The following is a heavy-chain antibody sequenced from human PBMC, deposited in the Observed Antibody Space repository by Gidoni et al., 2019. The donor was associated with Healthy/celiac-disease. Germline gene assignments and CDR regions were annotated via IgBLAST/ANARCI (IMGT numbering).Heavy chain of an antibody. J-gene: IGHJ6*02. CDR1: GFTFSSYS. CDR2: ISSSSSTI. D-gene: IGHD2-2*02. V-gene: IGHV3-48*02. CDR3: ARGPVPAAIKGNYGMDV. Sequence: EVQLVESGGGLVQPGGSLSLSCAASGFTFSSYSMNWVRQAPGKGREWVSYISSSSSTIYYADSVKGRFTISRDNAKNSLYLQMNSLRDEDTAVYYCARGPVPAAIKGNYGMDVWGQGTTVTVSS.